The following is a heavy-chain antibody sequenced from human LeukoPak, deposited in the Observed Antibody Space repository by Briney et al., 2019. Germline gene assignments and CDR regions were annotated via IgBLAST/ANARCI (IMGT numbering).Heavy chain of an antibody. J-gene: IGHJ4*02. Sequence: AETLSLTCTVSGGSISSGTYYWGWIRQPPGKGLEWVATIYYAGSMYYNPSLKGRVTVSVDTSKNQFSLKLSSVTAADTAVYYCARLPGSGYFDYWGQGILVTVSA. V-gene: IGHV4-39*01. CDR2: IYYAGSM. CDR3: ARLPGSGYFDY. CDR1: GGSISSGTYY. D-gene: IGHD3-22*01.